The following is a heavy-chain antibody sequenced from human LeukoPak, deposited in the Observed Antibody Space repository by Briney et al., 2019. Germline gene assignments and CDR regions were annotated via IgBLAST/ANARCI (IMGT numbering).Heavy chain of an antibody. J-gene: IGHJ5*02. CDR3: ARVYSSTHNWFDT. Sequence: PSETLSLTCTVSGDSISTTSYFWAWVRQPPGGGLEWIASIYYSGTTYYKSSLKSRVMISIERSKNHFSLNMNSLTAADTALYYCARVYSSTHNWFDTWGQGIHVTVSS. CDR1: GDSISTTSYF. CDR2: IYYSGTT. V-gene: IGHV4-39*07. D-gene: IGHD2-2*01.